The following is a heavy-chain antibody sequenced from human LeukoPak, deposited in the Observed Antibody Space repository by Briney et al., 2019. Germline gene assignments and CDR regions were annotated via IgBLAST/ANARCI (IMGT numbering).Heavy chain of an antibody. CDR1: GFTVSSNY. J-gene: IGHJ5*02. CDR3: AREGTITAFNWFDP. Sequence: GGSLRLSCAASGFTVSSNYMSWVRQAPGKGLEWVSVIYSGGSTYYADSVKGRFTISRDNSTNTLYLQMNSLRAEDTAVYYCAREGTITAFNWFDPWGQGTLVTVSS. D-gene: IGHD5-18*01. V-gene: IGHV3-66*02. CDR2: IYSGGST.